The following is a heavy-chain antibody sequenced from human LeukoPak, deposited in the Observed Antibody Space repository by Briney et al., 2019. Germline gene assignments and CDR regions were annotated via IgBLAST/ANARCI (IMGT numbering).Heavy chain of an antibody. CDR1: GFTFNTYA. D-gene: IGHD3-22*01. CDR3: ARVFHYYDSSGYLDY. Sequence: GGSLRLSCAASGFTFNTYAMSWVRQAPGKGLEWVSVIYSGGSTYYADSVKGRFTISRDNAKNSLYLQMNSLRAEDTAVYYCARVFHYYDSSGYLDYWGQGTLVTVSS. CDR2: IYSGGST. V-gene: IGHV3-66*01. J-gene: IGHJ4*02.